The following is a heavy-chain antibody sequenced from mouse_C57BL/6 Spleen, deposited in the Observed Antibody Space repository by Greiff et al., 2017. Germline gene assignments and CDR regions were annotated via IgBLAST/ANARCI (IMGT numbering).Heavy chain of an antibody. CDR2: IDPSDSYT. CDR3: APDRGKVGY. Sequence: QVQLQQPGAELVRPGTSVKLSCKASGYTFTSYWMHWVKQRPGQGLEWIGVIDPSDSYTNYNQKFKGKATLTVDTSSSTAYMQLSSRTAEDSSVYYGAPDRGKVGYWGQGTTLTVSS. CDR1: GYTFTSYW. D-gene: IGHD1-3*01. J-gene: IGHJ2*01. V-gene: IGHV1-59*01.